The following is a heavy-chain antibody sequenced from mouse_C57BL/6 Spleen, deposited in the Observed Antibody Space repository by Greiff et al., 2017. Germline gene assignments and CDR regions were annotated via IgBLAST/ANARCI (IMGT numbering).Heavy chain of an antibody. CDR3: ARSGGNYDMDY. CDR2: IYPGDGDT. J-gene: IGHJ4*01. Sequence: QVQLQQSGAELVKPGASVKISCKASGYAFSSYWMNWVKQRPGKGLEWIGQIYPGDGDTNYNGKFKGKATLTADKSSSTAYMPLSSLTSEDSAVYFCARSGGNYDMDYWGQGTSVTVSS. V-gene: IGHV1-80*01. D-gene: IGHD2-14*01. CDR1: GYAFSSYW.